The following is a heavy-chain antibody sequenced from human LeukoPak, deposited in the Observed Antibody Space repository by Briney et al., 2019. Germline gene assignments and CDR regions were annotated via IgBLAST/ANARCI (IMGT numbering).Heavy chain of an antibody. V-gene: IGHV3-53*01. J-gene: IGHJ4*02. Sequence: GGSLRLSCAASGLTVSSTYMSWVCQAPGKGLEWVSIIYSGGSPYYADSVKGRFTISRDNSKNTLYLQMNSLRAEDTAVYYCASKWGFDYWGQGTLVTVSS. CDR2: IYSGGSP. CDR3: ASKWGFDY. CDR1: GLTVSSTY. D-gene: IGHD7-27*01.